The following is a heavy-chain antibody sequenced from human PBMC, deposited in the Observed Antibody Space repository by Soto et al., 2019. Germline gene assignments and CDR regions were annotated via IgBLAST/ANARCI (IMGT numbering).Heavy chain of an antibody. Sequence: ASVKVSCKASGYTFTSYDINWVRQSTVQWLEWMGWMNPNSGNTGYAQKFQGRVTMTRNTSISTAYMELSSLRSEDTAVYYCARGREYCSSTSCYGEADFDIWGQGKMVTVSS. CDR3: ARGREYCSSTSCYGEADFDI. D-gene: IGHD2-2*01. J-gene: IGHJ3*02. V-gene: IGHV1-8*01. CDR2: MNPNSGNT. CDR1: GYTFTSYD.